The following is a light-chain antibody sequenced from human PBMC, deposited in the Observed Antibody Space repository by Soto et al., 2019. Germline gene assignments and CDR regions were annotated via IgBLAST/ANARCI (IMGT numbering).Light chain of an antibody. J-gene: IGKJ1*01. CDR2: AAS. CDR1: QSISSY. V-gene: IGKV1-39*01. CDR3: QQSYSNPWT. Sequence: DIQMTQSPSSLSASVGDRVTITFRASQSISSYLNWYQQNPGKAPNLLIYAASSLQSGVPSRFSGSGSGTDFTLTISSLQPEDFASYYCQQSYSNPWTFGQGTKVDIK.